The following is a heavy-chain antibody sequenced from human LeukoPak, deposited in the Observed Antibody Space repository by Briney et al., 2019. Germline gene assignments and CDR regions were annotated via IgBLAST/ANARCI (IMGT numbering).Heavy chain of an antibody. D-gene: IGHD3-10*01. J-gene: IGHJ4*02. CDR3: ARGEYGSGSYHIDY. CDR2: ISGSSVYI. CDR1: GFTFSSYS. V-gene: IGHV3-21*01. Sequence: GGSLRLSCAASGFTFSSYSMNWVRQAPGKGLEWVSFISGSSVYIYYADSVKGRFTISRDNAKNSMYLQMNSLRAEDTAVYYCARGEYGSGSYHIDYWGQGTLVTVSS.